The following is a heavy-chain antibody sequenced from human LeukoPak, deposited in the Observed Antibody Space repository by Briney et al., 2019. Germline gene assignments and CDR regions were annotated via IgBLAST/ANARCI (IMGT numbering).Heavy chain of an antibody. D-gene: IGHD3-10*01. CDR1: GGSISSYY. CDR2: IYYSGST. Sequence: SETLSLTCTVSGGSISSYYWNWIRQPPGRELEWIGFIYYSGSTNYNPSLKSRVTISVDTSKSQFSLKLSSVTAADTAVYYCARGWGGGYYYMDVWGKGTTVTVSS. J-gene: IGHJ6*03. CDR3: ARGWGGGYYYMDV. V-gene: IGHV4-59*01.